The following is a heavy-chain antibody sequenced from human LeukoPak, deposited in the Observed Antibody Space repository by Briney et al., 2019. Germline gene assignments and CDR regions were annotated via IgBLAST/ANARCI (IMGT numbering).Heavy chain of an antibody. Sequence: SETLSLTCAVYGGSFSGYYWSWIRQPPGKGLEWIGEINHSGSTNYNPSLKSRVTISVDTSKNQFSLQLNSVTPEDTAVYYCARGSGGYSYGNYYYYYMDVWGKGITVTVSS. CDR2: INHSGST. CDR1: GGSFSGYY. V-gene: IGHV4-34*01. CDR3: ARGSGGYSYGNYYYYYMDV. D-gene: IGHD5-18*01. J-gene: IGHJ6*03.